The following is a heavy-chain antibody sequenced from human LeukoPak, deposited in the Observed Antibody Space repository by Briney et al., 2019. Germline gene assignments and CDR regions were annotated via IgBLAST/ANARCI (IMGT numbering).Heavy chain of an antibody. Sequence: GGSLRLSCAGSGFTFSSLNWVRQAPGKGLEWVSSISSSSSYIYYADSVKGRFTISRDNAKNSLYLQMNSLRAEDTAIYYCARVDYDRSGEDANAEYFQHWGQGTLVTVSS. V-gene: IGHV3-21*01. J-gene: IGHJ1*01. CDR3: ARVDYDRSGEDANAEYFQH. CDR2: ISSSSSYI. D-gene: IGHD3-22*01. CDR1: GFTFSS.